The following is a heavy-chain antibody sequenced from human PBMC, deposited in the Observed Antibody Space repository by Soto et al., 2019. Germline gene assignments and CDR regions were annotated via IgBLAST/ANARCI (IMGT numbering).Heavy chain of an antibody. Sequence: GGSLRLSCAASGFTFRSYGMHWVRQAPGKGLEWVAVIWYDGSNKYYADSVKGRFTISRDNSNNTLYLQMNSLRAEDTAVYYCARGQWGSGSPGDYWGQGTLLTVS. V-gene: IGHV3-33*01. J-gene: IGHJ4*02. D-gene: IGHD3-10*01. CDR1: GFTFRSYG. CDR3: ARGQWGSGSPGDY. CDR2: IWYDGSNK.